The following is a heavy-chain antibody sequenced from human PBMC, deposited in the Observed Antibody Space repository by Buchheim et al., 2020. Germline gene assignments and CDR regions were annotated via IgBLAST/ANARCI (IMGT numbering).Heavy chain of an antibody. Sequence: QVQLVESGGGVVQPGRSLRLSCAASGFTFSSYAMHWVRQAPGKGLEWVAVISYDGSNKYYADSVKGRFTISRDNSKNTLYLQMNSLRAEDTAVYYCARVSVSYSSGSFDYWGQGTL. V-gene: IGHV3-30-3*01. D-gene: IGHD6-19*01. CDR2: ISYDGSNK. CDR3: ARVSVSYSSGSFDY. J-gene: IGHJ4*02. CDR1: GFTFSSYA.